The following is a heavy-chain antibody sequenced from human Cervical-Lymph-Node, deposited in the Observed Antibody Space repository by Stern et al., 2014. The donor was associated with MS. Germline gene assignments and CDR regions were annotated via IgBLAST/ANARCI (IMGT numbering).Heavy chain of an antibody. J-gene: IGHJ4*02. CDR3: ARFSLFGEYYFDS. Sequence: VQLVESGPGLVKPSQTLSLTCTVSGGSITRGGDYWSWVRQRPGKGLAWVGYIIYSGSSYYNPSLKSRVTISVDPSKNQFSLRLTSVTAADTAVYYCARFSLFGEYYFDSWGQGTLVTVSS. V-gene: IGHV4-31*02. CDR1: GGSITRGGDY. D-gene: IGHD3-10*01. CDR2: IIYSGSS.